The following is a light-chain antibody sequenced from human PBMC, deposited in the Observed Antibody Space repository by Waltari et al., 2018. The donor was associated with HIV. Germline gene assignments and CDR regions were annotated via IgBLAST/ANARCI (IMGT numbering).Light chain of an antibody. CDR3: QSYDSSLSWV. V-gene: IGLV1-40*01. CDR2: GNS. J-gene: IGLJ3*02. CDR1: SSNIGAGYD. Sequence: QSVLTQPPSVSGAPGQRVTISCTGSSSNIGAGYDVHWYQQLPGTAPKLLIYGNSNRPSGVPDRSSGSKSGTSASLAITGLQAEDEADYYCQSYDSSLSWVFGGGTKLTVL.